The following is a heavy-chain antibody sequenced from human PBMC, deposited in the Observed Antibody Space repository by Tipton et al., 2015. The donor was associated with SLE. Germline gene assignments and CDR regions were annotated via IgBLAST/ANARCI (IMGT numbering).Heavy chain of an antibody. V-gene: IGHV3-49*04. J-gene: IGHJ4*02. CDR1: GFTFGDYA. Sequence: SLRLSCTASGFTFGDYAMSWVRQAPGKGLEWVGFIRSKAYGGTTEYAASVKGRFTISRDDSKSIAYLQMNSLKTEDTAVYYCTRDEVASILGDYWGQGTLVTVSS. D-gene: IGHD3-9*01. CDR3: TRDEVASILGDY. CDR2: IRSKAYGGTT.